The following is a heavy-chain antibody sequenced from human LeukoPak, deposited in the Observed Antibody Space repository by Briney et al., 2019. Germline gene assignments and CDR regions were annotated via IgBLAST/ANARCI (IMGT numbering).Heavy chain of an antibody. D-gene: IGHD4-17*01. V-gene: IGHV4-39*07. J-gene: IGHJ4*02. Sequence: SETLSLTCTVSGGSISSSSYYWGWIRQPPGKGLEWIGSIYYSGSTYYNPSLKSRVTISVDTSKNQFSLKLSSVTAADTAVYYCARGNDYGDFTPFDYWGQGTLVTVSS. CDR3: ARGNDYGDFTPFDY. CDR1: GGSISSSSYY. CDR2: IYYSGST.